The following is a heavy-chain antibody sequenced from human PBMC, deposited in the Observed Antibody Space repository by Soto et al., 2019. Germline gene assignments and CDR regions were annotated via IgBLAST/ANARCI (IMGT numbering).Heavy chain of an antibody. V-gene: IGHV3-9*01. CDR3: AKDTRGYYYYAMDV. Sequence: PGGSLRLSCAASGFTFDDYAMHWVRQAPGKGLEWVSGISWNSGGIHYADSVKGRFTISRDNAKNSLYLQMNSLRAEDTALYYCAKDTRGYYYYAMDVWGQGTTVTVSS. D-gene: IGHD2-2*01. CDR1: GFTFDDYA. J-gene: IGHJ6*02. CDR2: ISWNSGGI.